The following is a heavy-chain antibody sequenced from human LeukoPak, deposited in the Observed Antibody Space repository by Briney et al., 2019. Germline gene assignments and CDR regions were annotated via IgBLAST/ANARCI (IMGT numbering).Heavy chain of an antibody. D-gene: IGHD1-26*01. Sequence: GGSLRLSCAASGFTFSSYEMNWVRQVPGKGLEWVSYISSGGSTVYYADSVKGRFTISRDNAKNSLYLQMNSLRAEDTAVYYCARVIIVGATGIWGQGTMVTVSS. CDR3: ARVIIVGATGI. CDR1: GFTFSSYE. J-gene: IGHJ3*02. V-gene: IGHV3-48*03. CDR2: ISSGGSTV.